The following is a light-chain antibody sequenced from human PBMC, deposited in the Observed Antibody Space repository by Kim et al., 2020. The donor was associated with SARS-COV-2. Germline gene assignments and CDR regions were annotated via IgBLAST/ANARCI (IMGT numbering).Light chain of an antibody. Sequence: SYELTQPPSVSVSPGQTASITCSGDNLGDKYACWYRQKPGQSPALIIYQNRERPSGIPDRFSGSNSENTATLTISGTQTMDEADYYCQTWDSNTVVFGGG. V-gene: IGLV3-1*01. J-gene: IGLJ2*01. CDR1: NLGDKY. CDR2: QNR. CDR3: QTWDSNTVV.